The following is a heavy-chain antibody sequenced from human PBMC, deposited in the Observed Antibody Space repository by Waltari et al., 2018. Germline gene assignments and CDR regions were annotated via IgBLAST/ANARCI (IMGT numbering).Heavy chain of an antibody. Sequence: QVQLVQSGAEVKKPGASVKVSCKTSGYTFINYDINWVRQATGQGPEWMGWMNPNSGNTGFAQKFQDRLTMTTNTSITTAYMELSSLTSDDTSVYYCARAAAPGKGAHWFESWGQGTLVVVSS. J-gene: IGHJ5*01. V-gene: IGHV1-8*01. CDR1: GYTFINYD. D-gene: IGHD3-16*01. CDR3: ARAAAPGKGAHWFES. CDR2: MNPNSGNT.